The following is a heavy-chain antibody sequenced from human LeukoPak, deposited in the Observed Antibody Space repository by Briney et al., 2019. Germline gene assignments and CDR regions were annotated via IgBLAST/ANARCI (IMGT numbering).Heavy chain of an antibody. V-gene: IGHV3-30*18. CDR1: GFTFSSYG. Sequence: GGSLRLSCAASGFTFSSYGMHWVRQAPGKGLEWVAVISYDGSNKYYADSVKGRFTISRDISKNTLYLQMNSLRAEDTAVYYCAKGPQSVAGPQGYWGQGTLVTVSS. D-gene: IGHD6-19*01. CDR2: ISYDGSNK. J-gene: IGHJ4*02. CDR3: AKGPQSVAGPQGY.